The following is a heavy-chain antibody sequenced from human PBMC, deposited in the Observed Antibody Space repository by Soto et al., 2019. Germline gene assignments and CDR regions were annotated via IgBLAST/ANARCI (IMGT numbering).Heavy chain of an antibody. D-gene: IGHD2-2*02. CDR1: GGSISSGGYY. V-gene: IGHV4-31*03. Sequence: SETLSLTCTVSGGSISSGGYYWGWIRQHPGKGLEWIGYIYYSWSTYYNPSLKSRVTISVDTSKNQFSLKLSSVTAADTAVYYCARGNIYCSSTSCYNYFDYWGQGTLVTVSS. CDR2: IYYSWST. CDR3: ARGNIYCSSTSCYNYFDY. J-gene: IGHJ4*02.